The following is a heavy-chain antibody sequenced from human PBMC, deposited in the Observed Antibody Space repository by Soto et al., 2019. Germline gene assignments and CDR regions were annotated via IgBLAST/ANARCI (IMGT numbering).Heavy chain of an antibody. CDR2: ISYDGSNK. V-gene: IGHV3-30-3*01. D-gene: IGHD5-12*01. Sequence: GGSLRLSCAASGFTFSSYAMRWVRQAPGKGLEWVAVISYDGSNKYYADSVKGRFTISRDNAKNSLYLQMNSLRAEDTAVYYCARGQGSGYPGDGAFDIWGQGTMVTVSS. CDR3: ARGQGSGYPGDGAFDI. CDR1: GFTFSSYA. J-gene: IGHJ3*02.